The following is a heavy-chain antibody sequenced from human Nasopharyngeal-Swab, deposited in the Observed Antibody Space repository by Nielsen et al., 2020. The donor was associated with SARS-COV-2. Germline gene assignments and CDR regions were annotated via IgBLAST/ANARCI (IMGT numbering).Heavy chain of an antibody. J-gene: IGHJ4*02. Sequence: ASVKVSCKASGYTFTSYGISWVRQAPGQGLEWMGWISAYNGNTNYAQKLQGRVTMTTDTSTSTAYMELRSLRSDDTAVYYCARDGFGYSGSYWGVCGYWGQGTLVTVSS. CDR2: ISAYNGNT. CDR1: GYTFTSYG. CDR3: ARDGFGYSGSYWGVCGY. V-gene: IGHV1-18*01. D-gene: IGHD1-26*01.